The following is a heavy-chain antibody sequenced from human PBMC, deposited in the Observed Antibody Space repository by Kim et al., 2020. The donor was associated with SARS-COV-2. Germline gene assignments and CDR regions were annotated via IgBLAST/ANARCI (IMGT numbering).Heavy chain of an antibody. Sequence: GGSLRLSCAASGFTFSSYSMDWVRQAPGKGLEWVSSISSDSNYIYHADSLKGRFTTSRDNAKNSLYLQMDSLRAEDTAIYYCARDLGQPRLARPFDWGHGTLVTVSS. V-gene: IGHV3-21*01. D-gene: IGHD6-19*01. CDR3: ARDLGQPRLARPFD. J-gene: IGHJ4*01. CDR1: GFTFSSYS. CDR2: ISSDSNYI.